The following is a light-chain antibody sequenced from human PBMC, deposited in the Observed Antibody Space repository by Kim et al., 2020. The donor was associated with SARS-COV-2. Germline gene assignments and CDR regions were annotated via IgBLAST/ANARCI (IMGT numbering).Light chain of an antibody. CDR3: HKYGSSPLT. CDR2: GAS. CDR1: QSVSSSY. Sequence: EIVLTQSPGTLSLSPGERATLSCRASQSVSSSYLAWYQQKPGQAPRLLIYGASSRATGIPDRFSGSGSGTDFTLTISRLEPEDFAVYYCHKYGSSPLTFWGRSQVESK. V-gene: IGKV3-20*01. J-gene: IGKJ4*01.